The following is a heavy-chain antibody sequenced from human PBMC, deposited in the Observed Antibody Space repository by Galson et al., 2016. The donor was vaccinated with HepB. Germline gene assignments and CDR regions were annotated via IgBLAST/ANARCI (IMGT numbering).Heavy chain of an antibody. CDR3: ATRRRYGSGSLTHDY. CDR1: GGSFSDYY. CDR2: IHRSGST. V-gene: IGHV4-34*10. J-gene: IGHJ4*02. Sequence: EPLSLTCAVYGGSFSDYYWNWIRQPPGKGLEWIGEIHRSGSTNHNPSLKSRITMSVDTSKNQFSLKLTSVTAADTAVYYCATRRRYGSGSLTHDYWGQGTLVIVSS. D-gene: IGHD3-10*01.